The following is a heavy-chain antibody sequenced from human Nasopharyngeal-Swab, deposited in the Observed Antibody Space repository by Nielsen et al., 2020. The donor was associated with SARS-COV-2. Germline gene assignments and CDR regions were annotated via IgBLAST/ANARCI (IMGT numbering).Heavy chain of an antibody. CDR1: GFTFSNAW. J-gene: IGHJ6*02. CDR2: IKSKTDGGTT. V-gene: IGHV3-15*01. Sequence: GGSLRLSCAASGFTFSNAWMSWVRQAPGKGLEWVGRIKSKTDGGTTDYAAPEKGRFTISRDDSKNTLYLQMNSLKTEDTAVYYCTTVGTSWHYYGMDVWGQGTTVTVSS. D-gene: IGHD3-10*01. CDR3: TTVGTSWHYYGMDV.